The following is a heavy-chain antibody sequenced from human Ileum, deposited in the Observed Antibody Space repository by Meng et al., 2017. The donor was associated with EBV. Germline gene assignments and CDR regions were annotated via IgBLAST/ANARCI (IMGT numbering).Heavy chain of an antibody. Sequence: EVQLVESGGAPVKPGGSLRLDCVVSGFICTTYKMNGVRQAPGKGLEWVSSISSAGSYIDYADSAKGRFTISRDNAENLLYLQMNSLRADDTAVYYCARDGLTGDPLDYWGQGTLVTVSS. CDR1: GFICTTYK. CDR2: ISSAGSYI. D-gene: IGHD2-21*02. V-gene: IGHV3-21*01. J-gene: IGHJ4*02. CDR3: ARDGLTGDPLDY.